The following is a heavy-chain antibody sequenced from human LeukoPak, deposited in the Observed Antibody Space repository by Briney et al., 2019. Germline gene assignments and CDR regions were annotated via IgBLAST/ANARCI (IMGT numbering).Heavy chain of an antibody. CDR3: ARSDQFPYYMDV. D-gene: IGHD2-2*01. CDR2: INPNSGDT. J-gene: IGHJ6*03. CDR1: GYTFTGYF. Sequence: ASVKVSCKASGYTFTGYFMHWVRQAPGQGLEWMGWINPNSGDTNYAQKFQGRVTMTRDTSISTAHMELSRLRSDDTAVYYCARSDQFPYYMDVWGKGTTVTVSS. V-gene: IGHV1-2*02.